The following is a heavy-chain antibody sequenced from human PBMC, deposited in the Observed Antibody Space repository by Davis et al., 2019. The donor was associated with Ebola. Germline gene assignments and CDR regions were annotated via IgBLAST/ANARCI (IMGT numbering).Heavy chain of an antibody. CDR3: ARIKVAGLPAH. V-gene: IGHV4-61*01. Sequence: MPSETLSLNCTVSSDSISSGYFYWSWIRQPPGKGLEWIGYIYSTGDTNYNPSLKSRVAISLDTSKNQFFLKLRSVTTADKAVYFCARIKVAGLPAHWGRGTQVTVSS. J-gene: IGHJ4*02. D-gene: IGHD1-14*01. CDR2: IYSTGDT. CDR1: SDSISSGYFY.